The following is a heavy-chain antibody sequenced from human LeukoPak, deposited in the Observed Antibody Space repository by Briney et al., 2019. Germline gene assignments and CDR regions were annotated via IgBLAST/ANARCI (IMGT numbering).Heavy chain of an antibody. Sequence: SQTLSLTCTVSSGSISSGDYYWSWIRQPPGKGLEWIGYIYYSGSTYYNPSLKSRVTISVDTSKNQFSLKLSSVTAADTAVYYCARNWNYAGAAFDIWGQGTMVTVSS. V-gene: IGHV4-30-4*08. CDR3: ARNWNYAGAAFDI. CDR1: SGSISSGDYY. CDR2: IYYSGST. J-gene: IGHJ3*02. D-gene: IGHD1-7*01.